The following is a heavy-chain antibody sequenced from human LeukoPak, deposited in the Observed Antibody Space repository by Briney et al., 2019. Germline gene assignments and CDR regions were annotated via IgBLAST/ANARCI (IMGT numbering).Heavy chain of an antibody. J-gene: IGHJ4*02. CDR3: ASVKSSSTWYFDY. CDR2: IYSGGST. Sequence: PGGSLRLSCAASGFTVSSNYMTWVRQAPGKGPEWVSLIYSGGSTYYADSVKGRFTISRDNSKNTLYLQMNSLRAEDTAVYYCASVKSSSTWYFDYWGQGTLVIVSS. V-gene: IGHV3-53*01. D-gene: IGHD6-13*01. CDR1: GFTVSSNY.